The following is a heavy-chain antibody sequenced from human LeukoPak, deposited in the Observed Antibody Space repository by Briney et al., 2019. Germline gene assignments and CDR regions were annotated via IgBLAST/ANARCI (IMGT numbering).Heavy chain of an antibody. D-gene: IGHD2-2*01. V-gene: IGHV3-11*01. Sequence: GGSLRLSCAASGFTFSDYYMSWIRQAPGKGLEWVSYISSSGSTIYYADFVKGRFTISRDNAKNSLYLQMNSLRAEDTAVYYCATSSTSCMYSSSVCYYYGMDVWGQGTTVTVSS. J-gene: IGHJ6*02. CDR2: ISSSGSTI. CDR1: GFTFSDYY. CDR3: ATSSTSCMYSSSVCYYYGMDV.